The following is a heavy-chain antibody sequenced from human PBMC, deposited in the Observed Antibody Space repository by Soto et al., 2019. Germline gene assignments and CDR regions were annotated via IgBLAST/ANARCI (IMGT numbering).Heavy chain of an antibody. J-gene: IGHJ5*02. Sequence: PGGSLRLSCAASGFTFSSYAMSWVRQAPGRGLEWVSAISGSGGSTYYADSVKGRFTISRDNSKNTLYLQMNSLRAEDTAVYYCAKDRAPVDWPWGCFDPWGQGTLVTVSS. CDR3: AKDRAPVDWPWGCFDP. D-gene: IGHD3-16*01. CDR2: ISGSGGST. V-gene: IGHV3-23*01. CDR1: GFTFSSYA.